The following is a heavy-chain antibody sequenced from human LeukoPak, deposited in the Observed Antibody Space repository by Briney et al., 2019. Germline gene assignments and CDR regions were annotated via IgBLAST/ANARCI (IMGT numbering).Heavy chain of an antibody. Sequence: GASVKVSCKASGYTFTGYYMHWVRQAPGQGLEWMGWINPNSGGTNYAQKFQGRVTMTRDASISTAYMELSRLRSDDTAVYYCARGNTMVRGVIHLDYWGQGTLVTVSS. V-gene: IGHV1-2*02. CDR2: INPNSGGT. CDR1: GYTFTGYY. J-gene: IGHJ4*02. D-gene: IGHD3-10*01. CDR3: ARGNTMVRGVIHLDY.